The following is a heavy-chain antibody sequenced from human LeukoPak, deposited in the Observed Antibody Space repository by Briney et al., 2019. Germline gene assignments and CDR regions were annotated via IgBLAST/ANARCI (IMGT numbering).Heavy chain of an antibody. CDR3: VRGCSSTSCYPFDC. J-gene: IGHJ4*02. CDR2: INYDGST. Sequence: LTGGSLRLSCAASGFTFSNYWMHWLRQAPGKGLVWVSRINYDGSTNYADSVKGRFTISRDNARNTLYMQMNSLRAEDTAVYYCVRGCSSTSCYPFDCWGQGTLVTVSS. D-gene: IGHD2-2*01. V-gene: IGHV3-74*01. CDR1: GFTFSNYW.